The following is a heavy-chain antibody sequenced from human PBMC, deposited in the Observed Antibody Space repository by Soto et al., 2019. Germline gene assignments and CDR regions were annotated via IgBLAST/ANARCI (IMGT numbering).Heavy chain of an antibody. V-gene: IGHV1-2*04. CDR2: INPNSGGT. CDR1: GYTFTGYY. Sequence: QVQLVQSGAEVKKPGASVKVSCKASGYTFTGYYMHWVRQAPGQGLEWMGWINPNSGGTNYAQKFQGWVTMTRDTSISTAYMELSRLRSDDTAVYYCARARLRLGELSLFGYWGQGTLVTVSS. CDR3: ARARLRLGELSLFGY. D-gene: IGHD3-16*02. J-gene: IGHJ4*02.